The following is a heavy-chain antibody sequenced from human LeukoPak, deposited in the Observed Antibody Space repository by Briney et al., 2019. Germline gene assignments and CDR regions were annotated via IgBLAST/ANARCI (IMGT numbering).Heavy chain of an antibody. CDR2: ISSSSSTI. CDR1: GFTFSSYS. CDR3: ARVRGGYGLDY. V-gene: IGHV3-48*01. D-gene: IGHD3-22*01. J-gene: IGHJ4*02. Sequence: PGRSLRLSCAASGFTFSSYSMNWVRQAPGKGLEWVSYISSSSSTIYYADSVKGRFTISRDNAKNSLYLQMNSLRAEDTAVYYCARVRGGYGLDYWGQGTLVTVSS.